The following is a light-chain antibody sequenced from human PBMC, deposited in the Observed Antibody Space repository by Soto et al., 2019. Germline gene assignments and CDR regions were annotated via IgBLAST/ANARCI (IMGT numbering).Light chain of an antibody. Sequence: IVMTQSPDTLSVYPGERATLSCLASHSASSNLAWYQQKPGQAPRLLIYGASTRATGIPARFSGSGSGTEFTLTISSLQSEDFAVYYCHQRQSWPRTFGQGTKVDVK. CDR1: HSASSN. V-gene: IGKV3-15*01. CDR3: HQRQSWPRT. J-gene: IGKJ1*01. CDR2: GAS.